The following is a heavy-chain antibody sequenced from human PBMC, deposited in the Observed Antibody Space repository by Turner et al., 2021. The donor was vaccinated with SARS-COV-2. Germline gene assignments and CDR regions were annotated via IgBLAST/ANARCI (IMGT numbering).Heavy chain of an antibody. CDR2: ISVSGGST. CDR3: AKAQLGYYLGVDY. V-gene: IGHV3-23*01. CDR1: GFTFSSYV. Sequence: EVQLLESGGGLVQPGGSLRLSCAASGFTFSSYVMSWVRQAPGKGREWVSSISVSGGSTYYADSVKGRFTISRDNSKNTLYLQMNSLRAEDTAVYYCAKAQLGYYLGVDYWGQGTLVTVSS. D-gene: IGHD3-3*01. J-gene: IGHJ4*02.